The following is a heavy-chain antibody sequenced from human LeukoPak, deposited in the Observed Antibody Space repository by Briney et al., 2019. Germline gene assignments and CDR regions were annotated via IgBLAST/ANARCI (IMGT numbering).Heavy chain of an antibody. Sequence: ASVKVSCKASGYTFTSYYMHWVRQAPGQGLEWMGIINPSGGSTSYAQKFQGRVTMTRDTSTSTVYMELSSLRSEDTAVYYCARDRPYYDILTGYYPLYYFDYWGQGTLVTVSS. D-gene: IGHD3-9*01. V-gene: IGHV1-46*01. CDR2: INPSGGST. J-gene: IGHJ4*02. CDR1: GYTFTSYY. CDR3: ARDRPYYDILTGYYPLYYFDY.